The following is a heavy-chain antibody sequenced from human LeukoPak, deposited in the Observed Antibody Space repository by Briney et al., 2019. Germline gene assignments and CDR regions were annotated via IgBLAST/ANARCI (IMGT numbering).Heavy chain of an antibody. CDR1: VDSISRNIVS. Sequence: SQTLSLTCALSVDSISRNIVSGSWVRQSPSRGLECLGRTYYRSKWYDDYAVSVKSRITITPDTSKNQFSLQLNSVTPEDTAVYYCARWGHGLAHFDYWGQGTLVTVSS. CDR2: TYYRSKWYD. J-gene: IGHJ4*02. V-gene: IGHV6-1*01. CDR3: ARWGHGLAHFDY. D-gene: IGHD3-16*01.